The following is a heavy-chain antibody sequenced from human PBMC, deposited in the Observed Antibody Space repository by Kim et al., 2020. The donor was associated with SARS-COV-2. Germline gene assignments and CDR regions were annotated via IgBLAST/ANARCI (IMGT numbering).Heavy chain of an antibody. CDR3: ARDPAKRVLRFLEWSSLPTGGMDV. J-gene: IGHJ6*02. CDR2: ISSSSSYI. V-gene: IGHV3-21*01. D-gene: IGHD3-3*01. CDR1: GFTFSSYS. Sequence: GGSLRLSCAASGFTFSSYSMNWVRQAPGKGLEWVSSISSSSSYIYYADSVKGRFTISRDNAKNSLYLQMNSLRAEDTAVYYCARDPAKRVLRFLEWSSLPTGGMDVWGQGTTVTVSS.